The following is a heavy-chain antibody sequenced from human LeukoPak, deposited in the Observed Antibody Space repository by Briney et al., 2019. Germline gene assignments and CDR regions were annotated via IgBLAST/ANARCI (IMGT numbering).Heavy chain of an antibody. CDR3: ARSPRNRHFDY. V-gene: IGHV3-53*05. Sequence: PGGSLRLSCAASGFTVSSNYMSWVRQAPGKGLEWVSVIYSGGSTYYADSVKGRFTISRDNSKNTLYLQMNSLRAEDTAVYYCARSPRNRHFDYWGQGTLVTVSS. CDR1: GFTVSSNY. J-gene: IGHJ4*02. CDR2: IYSGGST. D-gene: IGHD2/OR15-2a*01.